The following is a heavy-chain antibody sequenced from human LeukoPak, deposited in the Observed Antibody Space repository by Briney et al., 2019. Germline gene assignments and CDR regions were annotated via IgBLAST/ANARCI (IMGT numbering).Heavy chain of an antibody. CDR3: ARSKAYSGYFDY. J-gene: IGHJ4*02. D-gene: IGHD4-11*01. CDR2: TGYSGST. Sequence: PSETLSLTCAVSGASINSYFWSWIRQPPGKGLEYIGYTGYSGSTNYNPSLKSRVTISVDTSKNQFSLKLTSVTAADTAVYYCARSKAYSGYFDYWGQGTLVTVSS. CDR1: GASINSYF. V-gene: IGHV4-59*08.